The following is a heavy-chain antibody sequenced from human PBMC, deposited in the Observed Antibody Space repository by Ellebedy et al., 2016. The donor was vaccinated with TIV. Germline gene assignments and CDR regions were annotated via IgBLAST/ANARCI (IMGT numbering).Heavy chain of an antibody. V-gene: IGHV4-39*01. CDR1: GGSISSSSYY. Sequence: SETLSLTCTVSGGSISSSSYYWGWIRQPPGKGLEWIGSIYYSGSTYYNPSLKSRVTISVDTSKNQFSLKLSSVTAADTAVYYCARTNWGSGYFDLWGRGTLVTVSS. D-gene: IGHD7-27*01. CDR3: ARTNWGSGYFDL. CDR2: IYYSGST. J-gene: IGHJ2*01.